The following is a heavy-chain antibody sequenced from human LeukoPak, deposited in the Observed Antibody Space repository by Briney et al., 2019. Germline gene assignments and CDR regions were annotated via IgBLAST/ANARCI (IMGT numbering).Heavy chain of an antibody. CDR1: GGTFSSYA. Sequence: GSSVKVSCKASGGTFSSYAISWVRQAPGQGLEWMGGIIPIFGTANYAQKFQGRVTITTDESTSTAYMELSSLRSEDTAVYYCARDATRFGELGGSWFGPWGQGTLVTVSS. CDR3: ARDATRFGELGGSWFGP. D-gene: IGHD3-10*01. J-gene: IGHJ5*02. V-gene: IGHV1-69*05. CDR2: IIPIFGTA.